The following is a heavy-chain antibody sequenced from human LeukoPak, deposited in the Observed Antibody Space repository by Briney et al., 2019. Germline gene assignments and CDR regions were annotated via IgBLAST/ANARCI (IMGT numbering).Heavy chain of an antibody. D-gene: IGHD5-18*01. CDR2: INWNGDRT. Sequence: PGGSLRLSCAASGFTFHDYDMSWVRQSPGKGLEWVSGINWNGDRTGYADSVKGRFTISRDNAKKSLYLQMNSLRAEDTAVYYCARAKRYSYVDYWGQGTLVTVSS. J-gene: IGHJ4*02. V-gene: IGHV3-20*04. CDR1: GFTFHDYD. CDR3: ARAKRYSYVDY.